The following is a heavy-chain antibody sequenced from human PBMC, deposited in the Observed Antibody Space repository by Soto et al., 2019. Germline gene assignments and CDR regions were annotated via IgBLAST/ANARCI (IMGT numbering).Heavy chain of an antibody. CDR2: IWHDGSKR. J-gene: IGHJ4*02. Sequence: QVRLVESGGGVVQPGRSLRLSCEGSGFTFSRHGIPWVRQAPGKGLEWVAFIWHDGSKRNYAEFGEGRFTISRDDSKNTVCLQMNCLIAADTAVYYCARDISYSGLDYWGQGTQVTVAS. CDR1: GFTFSRHG. CDR3: ARDISYSGLDY. D-gene: IGHD6-25*01. V-gene: IGHV3-33*01.